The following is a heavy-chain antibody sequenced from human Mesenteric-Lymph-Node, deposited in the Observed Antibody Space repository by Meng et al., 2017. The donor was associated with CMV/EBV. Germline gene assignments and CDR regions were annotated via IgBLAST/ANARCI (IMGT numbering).Heavy chain of an antibody. D-gene: IGHD3-10*01. J-gene: IGHJ5*02. CDR3: ARGIRGSSKYWFDP. V-gene: IGHV1-2*06. CDR1: GFTFTGYY. Sequence: ASVKVSCKASGFTFTGYYLHWVRQAPGQGLEWMGRINLNSGVTNYAQKFQGRVTMTRDTSISTAYMELSSLRSEDTAVYYCARGIRGSSKYWFDPWGQGTLVTVSS. CDR2: INLNSGVT.